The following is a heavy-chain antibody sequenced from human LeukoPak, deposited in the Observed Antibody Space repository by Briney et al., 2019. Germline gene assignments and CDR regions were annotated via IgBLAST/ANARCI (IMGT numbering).Heavy chain of an antibody. Sequence: GASVKVSCKASGYTFTGYYMHWVRQAPGQGLEWMGWINPNSGGTNYAQKFQGRVTMTRDTSISTAYMELSSLRSEDTAVYYCARDPSYDSSGYFDYWGQGTLVTVSS. CDR2: INPNSGGT. J-gene: IGHJ4*02. V-gene: IGHV1-2*02. CDR1: GYTFTGYY. D-gene: IGHD3-22*01. CDR3: ARDPSYDSSGYFDY.